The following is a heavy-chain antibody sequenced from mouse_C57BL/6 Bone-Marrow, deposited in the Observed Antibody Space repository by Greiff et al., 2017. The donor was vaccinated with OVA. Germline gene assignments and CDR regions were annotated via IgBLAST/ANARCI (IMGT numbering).Heavy chain of an antibody. CDR2: IYPRSGNT. CDR1: GYTFTSYG. V-gene: IGHV1-81*01. D-gene: IGHD1-1*01. CDR3: AYYYGSSYDYAMDY. J-gene: IGHJ4*01. Sequence: QVHVKQSGAELARPGASVKLSCKASGYTFTSYGISWVKQRTGQGLEWIGEIYPRSGNTYYNEKFKGKATLTADKSSSTAYMELRSLTSEDSAVYFCAYYYGSSYDYAMDYWGQGTSVTVSS.